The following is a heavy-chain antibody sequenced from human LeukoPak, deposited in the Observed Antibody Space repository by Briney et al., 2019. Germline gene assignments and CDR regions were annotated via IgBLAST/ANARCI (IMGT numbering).Heavy chain of an antibody. CDR3: AREDPRTKVPEGMDV. CDR1: GGSISHYY. Sequence: SETLSLTCTVSGGSISHYYWSWIRQPPGKGLEWIGYIYYSGTTNYNPSLKSRVTISVDTSKNQFSLKLNSVTAADTAVYYCAREDPRTKVPEGMDVWGQGTTVTVSS. CDR2: IYYSGTT. D-gene: IGHD4/OR15-4a*01. J-gene: IGHJ6*02. V-gene: IGHV4-59*01.